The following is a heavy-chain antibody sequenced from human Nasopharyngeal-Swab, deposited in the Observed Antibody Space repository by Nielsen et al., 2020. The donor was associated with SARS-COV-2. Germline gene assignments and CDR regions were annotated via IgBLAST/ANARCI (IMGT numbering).Heavy chain of an antibody. Sequence: GESLKISCVVSGFTFRSYAMSWVRQAPGKGLEWVSSITSSGEKTDYADSVKGRFTISRDNSKNTLHLQMSSLGAEDTAVYYCAKDRRVEPTRWYFDYWGQGTLVTVSS. CDR3: AKDRRVEPTRWYFDY. CDR1: GFTFRSYA. CDR2: ITSSGEKT. J-gene: IGHJ4*02. D-gene: IGHD1-1*01. V-gene: IGHV3-23*01.